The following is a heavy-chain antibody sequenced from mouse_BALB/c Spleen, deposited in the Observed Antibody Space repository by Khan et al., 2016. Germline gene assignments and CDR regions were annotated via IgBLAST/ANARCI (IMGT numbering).Heavy chain of an antibody. CDR1: GYAFTNYL. CDR3: ARGQRWLPWFAY. J-gene: IGHJ3*01. CDR2: INPGSGGT. V-gene: IGHV1-54*01. Sequence: QVQLQQSGAELVRPGTSVKVSCKASGYAFTNYLIEWVKQRPGQGLEWIGVINPGSGGTNYNEKFKGKATLTADKSSSTAYMQLSSLTSDDSAVXFCARGQRWLPWFAYWGQGTLVTVSA. D-gene: IGHD3-2*01.